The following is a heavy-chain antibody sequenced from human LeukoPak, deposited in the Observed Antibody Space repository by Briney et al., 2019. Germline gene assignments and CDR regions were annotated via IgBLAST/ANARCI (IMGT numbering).Heavy chain of an antibody. CDR2: IYTSGST. CDR1: GCSISSYY. CDR3: AREAKSPFDY. V-gene: IGHV4-4*07. J-gene: IGHJ4*02. Sequence: SSETLSLTCTASGCSISSYYWSWIRQPAGKGLEWIGRIYTSGSTNYNPSLKSRVTMSVDTSKNQFTLKLSSVTAADTAVYYCAREAKSPFDYWGQGTLVTVSS.